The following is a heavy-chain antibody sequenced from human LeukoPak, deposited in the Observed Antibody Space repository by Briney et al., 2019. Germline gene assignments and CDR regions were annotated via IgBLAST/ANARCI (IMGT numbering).Heavy chain of an antibody. CDR2: MNPNSGNT. V-gene: IGHV1-8*01. J-gene: IGHJ4*02. D-gene: IGHD2-2*01. CDR1: GYTFTSYD. Sequence: ASVKVSCKASGYTFTSYDINWVRQATGQGLEWMGWMNPNSGNTGYAQKFQGRVTMTTDTSTSTAYMELRSLRSDDTAVYYCAREPGYCSSTSCYGDYWGQGTLVTVSS. CDR3: AREPGYCSSTSCYGDY.